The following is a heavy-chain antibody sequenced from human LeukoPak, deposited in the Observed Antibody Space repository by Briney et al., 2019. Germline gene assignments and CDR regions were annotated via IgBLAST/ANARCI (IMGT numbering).Heavy chain of an antibody. Sequence: GGSLRLSCAASGFTFSSYSMNWVRQAPGKGLEWVSSISSSSSYIYYADSVKGRFTISRDNAKNSLYLQMNSLRAEDTAVYYCARGPVLRYFDWLNYFDYWGQGTLVTVSS. CDR2: ISSSSSYI. CDR1: GFTFSSYS. CDR3: ARGPVLRYFDWLNYFDY. D-gene: IGHD3-9*01. V-gene: IGHV3-21*01. J-gene: IGHJ4*02.